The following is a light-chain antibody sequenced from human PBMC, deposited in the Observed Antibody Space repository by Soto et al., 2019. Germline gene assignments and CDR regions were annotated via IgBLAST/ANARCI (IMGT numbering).Light chain of an antibody. J-gene: IGKJ4*01. V-gene: IGKV3-11*01. CDR1: QSVASY. Sequence: EIVLTQSPATLSLSPGERATLSCRASQSVASYFAWYQQTPGQAPRLLIYDASNRATGIPARFSGSGSGTDFSLTISSLAPEDFAVYDCQQGINWPLAFGGGTKVEIK. CDR2: DAS. CDR3: QQGINWPLA.